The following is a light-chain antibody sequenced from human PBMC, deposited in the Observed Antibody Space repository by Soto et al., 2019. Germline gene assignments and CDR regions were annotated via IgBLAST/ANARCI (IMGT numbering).Light chain of an antibody. Sequence: EIVMTQSPATLSVSPGERATLSCRASQSVSRNLAWYQQKPGQAPRLLMYGASTGATGIPARFSGGGSGTEFTLTISSLQSEDLALYYCQQYNDWPRTFGQGTKVDIK. CDR3: QQYNDWPRT. V-gene: IGKV3-15*01. CDR2: GAS. CDR1: QSVSRN. J-gene: IGKJ1*01.